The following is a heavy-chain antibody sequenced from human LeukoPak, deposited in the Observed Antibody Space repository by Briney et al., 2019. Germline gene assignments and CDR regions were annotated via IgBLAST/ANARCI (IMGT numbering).Heavy chain of an antibody. Sequence: ASVKVSCKASGYTFTSYAMNWVRQAPGQGLEWTGWINTNTGNPTYAQGFTGRFVFSLDTSVSTAYLQISSLKAEDTAVYYCARHSVSSSWYGYYFDYWGQGTLVTVSS. CDR2: INTNTGNP. D-gene: IGHD6-13*01. CDR3: ARHSVSSSWYGYYFDY. CDR1: GYTFTSYA. J-gene: IGHJ4*02. V-gene: IGHV7-4-1*02.